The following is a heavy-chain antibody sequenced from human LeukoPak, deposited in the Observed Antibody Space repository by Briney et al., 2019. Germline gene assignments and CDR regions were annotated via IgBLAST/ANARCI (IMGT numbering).Heavy chain of an antibody. Sequence: PSETLSLTCTVSGGSISNNNYYWGWIRQPPGKGLEWIGTIYYSGSTYYNPSLKSRVTTSVDRSKNQFSLKLSSVTAADTAVYYCARVYCSSTSCLGGFDPWGQGTLVTVSS. CDR1: GGSISNNNYY. J-gene: IGHJ5*02. CDR3: ARVYCSSTSCLGGFDP. V-gene: IGHV4-39*07. CDR2: IYYSGST. D-gene: IGHD2-2*01.